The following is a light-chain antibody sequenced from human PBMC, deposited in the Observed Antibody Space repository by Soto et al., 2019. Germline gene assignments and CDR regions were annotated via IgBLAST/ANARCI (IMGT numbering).Light chain of an antibody. CDR3: QQYNTWPLAIT. V-gene: IGKV3-15*01. CDR1: QSVSST. Sequence: IVMTQSPATLSVSPGEGATLSCRASQSVSSTLAWYQKKPGQATRLLMYGASTRAPGVPARFRGSGSGTEFTLTISSLQSEDFAVYFCQQYNTWPLAITFGQGTRLEI. CDR2: GAS. J-gene: IGKJ5*01.